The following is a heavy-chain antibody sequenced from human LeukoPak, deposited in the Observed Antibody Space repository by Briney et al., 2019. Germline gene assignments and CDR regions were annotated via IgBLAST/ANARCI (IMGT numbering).Heavy chain of an antibody. CDR1: GFTFTTYW. J-gene: IGHJ4*02. Sequence: GGSLRLSCAASGFTFTTYWMSWVRQPPGKGLEWVANIKQDGTEKYYVDSVKGRFTISRDNAKNSLYLQMNSLRAEDTAVYYCAKDDSSGYYPDYWGQGTLVTVSS. D-gene: IGHD3-22*01. V-gene: IGHV3-7*04. CDR2: IKQDGTEK. CDR3: AKDDSSGYYPDY.